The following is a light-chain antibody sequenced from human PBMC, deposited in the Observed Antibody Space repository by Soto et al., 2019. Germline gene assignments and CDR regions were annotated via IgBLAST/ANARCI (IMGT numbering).Light chain of an antibody. CDR2: DAS. Sequence: DIQMTQSPSSLSASVGDRVTITCQASQDISNYLNWNQQKPGKAPKLLIYDASNLETGVPSRFSGSGSGTDFTFTISSLQPEDIATYYCQQYDNLPLGFGPGTKVDIK. V-gene: IGKV1-33*01. J-gene: IGKJ3*01. CDR1: QDISNY. CDR3: QQYDNLPLG.